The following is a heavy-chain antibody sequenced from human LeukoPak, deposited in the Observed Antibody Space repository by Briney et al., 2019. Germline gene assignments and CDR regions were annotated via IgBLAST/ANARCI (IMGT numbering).Heavy chain of an antibody. Sequence: GGSLRLSCTASGFRFSDFGMNWVRQAPGKGLEWVSHITSSSSNINYADSVKGRFTTSRDNAKSSLYLQMNSLRAEDTAVYFCARRIREGYCSGGNCYSFGYWGQGALVTVSS. V-gene: IGHV3-48*01. CDR2: ITSSSSNI. J-gene: IGHJ4*02. CDR1: GFRFSDFG. CDR3: ARRIREGYCSGGNCYSFGY. D-gene: IGHD2-15*01.